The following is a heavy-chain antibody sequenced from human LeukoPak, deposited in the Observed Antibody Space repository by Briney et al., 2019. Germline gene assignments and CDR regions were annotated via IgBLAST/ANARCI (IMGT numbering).Heavy chain of an antibody. Sequence: PGGSLRPSCPASGFSVSNYWMGWVRQAPGKGLEWVANIKQAGSEKYYVDSVKGRSTISRDNAKNSLYLQMNSLRAEDTAVYYCARSQWLRFDAFDIWGQGTMVTVSS. CDR2: IKQAGSEK. CDR3: ARSQWLRFDAFDI. D-gene: IGHD5-12*01. CDR1: GFSVSNYW. J-gene: IGHJ3*02. V-gene: IGHV3-7*04.